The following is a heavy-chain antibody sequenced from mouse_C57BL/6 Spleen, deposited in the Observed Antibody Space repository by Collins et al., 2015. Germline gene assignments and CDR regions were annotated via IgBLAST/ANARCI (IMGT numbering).Heavy chain of an antibody. J-gene: IGHJ3*01. CDR1: GFTFSSFG. CDR2: ISSGSSTI. V-gene: IGHV5-17*02. D-gene: IGHD1-1*01. CDR3: AREGYYGSSWFAY. Sequence: GESGGGLVQPGGSRKLSCAASGFTFSSFGMHWVRQAPEKGLEWVAYISSGSSTIYYADTAKGRFTISRDNPKNTLFLQMTSLRSEDTAMYYCAREGYYGSSWFAYWGQGTLVTVSA.